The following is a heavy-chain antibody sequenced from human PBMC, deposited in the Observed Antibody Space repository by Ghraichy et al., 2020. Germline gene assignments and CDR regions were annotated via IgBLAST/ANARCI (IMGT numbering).Heavy chain of an antibody. CDR3: AKEPGYYYDSSGLIGGMDV. CDR1: GFTFSSYA. CDR2: ISGSGGRT. V-gene: IGHV3-23*01. J-gene: IGHJ6*02. Sequence: LSLTCAASGFTFSSYAMSWVRQAPGKGLEWVSAISGSGGRTYYADSVKGRFTISRDSSKNTLYLQMNSLRAEDTAVYYCAKEPGYYYDSSGLIGGMDVWGQETTVTVSS. D-gene: IGHD3-22*01.